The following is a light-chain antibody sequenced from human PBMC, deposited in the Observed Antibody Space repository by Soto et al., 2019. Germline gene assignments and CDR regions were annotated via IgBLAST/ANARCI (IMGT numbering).Light chain of an antibody. J-gene: IGLJ1*01. CDR3: SSYTSSSTYV. Sequence: QSVLTQPPSVSVSPGQSVTISCTGTSSDVGGYNRVSWYQRPPGTAPKLMIYNVSNRPSGVPDRFSGSKSGNTASLTISGLQAEDEADYYCSSYTSSSTYVFGTGTKVTVL. CDR1: SSDVGGYNR. CDR2: NVS. V-gene: IGLV2-18*02.